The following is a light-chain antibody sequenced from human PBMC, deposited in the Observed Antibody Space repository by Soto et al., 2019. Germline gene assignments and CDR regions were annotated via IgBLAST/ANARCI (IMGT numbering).Light chain of an antibody. CDR2: AAS. CDR1: QGISNY. J-gene: IGKJ1*01. CDR3: QKYNIAPRT. V-gene: IGKV1-27*01. Sequence: DIQMTQSPSTLSASVGDRVTITCRASQGISNYLAWYQQKPGEVPNLLIYAASTLQSGVPSRFSGSGSGTVFTLTITSLQPEDVATYYCQKYNIAPRTFGQGTKVDIK.